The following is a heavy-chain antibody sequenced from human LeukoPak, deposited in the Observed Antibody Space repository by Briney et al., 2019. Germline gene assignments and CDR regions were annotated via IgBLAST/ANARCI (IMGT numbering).Heavy chain of an antibody. V-gene: IGHV4-4*07. Sequence: PSETLSLTCTVSGGSISGYYWSWIRQPAGKGLEWIGRIYTSGNTNYNPSLKSLLTMSVDTSKNQFSLKLSSVTAVDKCVYYYATVFSPDDGFDIWGQGTMVTVSS. CDR1: GGSISGYY. CDR3: ATVFSPDDGFDI. J-gene: IGHJ3*02. CDR2: IYTSGNT. D-gene: IGHD1-14*01.